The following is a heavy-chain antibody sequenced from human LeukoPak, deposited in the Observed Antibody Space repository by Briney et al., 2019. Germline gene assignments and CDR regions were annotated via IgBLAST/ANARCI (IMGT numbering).Heavy chain of an antibody. D-gene: IGHD3-22*01. CDR2: VYYSGST. CDR3: ARLGEDYYDSSGYPLL. V-gene: IGHV4-39*01. CDR1: GGSISSSSYY. Sequence: PSETLSLTCTVSGGSISSSSYYWGWIRQPPGKGLEWIGSVYYSGSTYYNPSLKSRVTISVDTSKNQFSLKLSSVTAADTAVYYCARLGEDYYDSSGYPLLWGQGTLVTVSS. J-gene: IGHJ4*02.